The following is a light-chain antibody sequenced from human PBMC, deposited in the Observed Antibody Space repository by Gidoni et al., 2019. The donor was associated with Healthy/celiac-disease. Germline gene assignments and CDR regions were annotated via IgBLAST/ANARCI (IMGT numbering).Light chain of an antibody. CDR2: GAS. V-gene: IGKV3-20*01. J-gene: IGKJ2*01. CDR1: QSVSSSY. CDR3: QQYGSSPPT. Sequence: EDVLTQSPGTLSLSPGERATLSCRARQSVSSSYLAWYQQKPGQAPRLLIYGASSRATGIPDRFSGSGSGTDFTLTISRLEPEDFAVYYCQQYGSSPPTFGQGTKLEIK.